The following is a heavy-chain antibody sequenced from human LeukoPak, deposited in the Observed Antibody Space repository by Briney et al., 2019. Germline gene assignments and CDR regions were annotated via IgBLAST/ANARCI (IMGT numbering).Heavy chain of an antibody. CDR3: ARGGVGCFDY. J-gene: IGHJ4*02. CDR2: INSDGSSA. CDR1: GFTFSSYW. Sequence: PGGSLRLSCAASGFTFSSYWIHWVRPAPGKGLVWVSHINSDGSSATYADSVKGRLTISRDNAKNTVYMQMNRLRAEDTAVYYCARGGVGCFDYWGQGALVTVSS. D-gene: IGHD6-19*01. V-gene: IGHV3-74*01.